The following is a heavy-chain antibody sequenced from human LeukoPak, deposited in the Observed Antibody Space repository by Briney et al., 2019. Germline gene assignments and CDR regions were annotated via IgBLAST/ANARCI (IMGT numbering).Heavy chain of an antibody. V-gene: IGHV4-59*01. Sequence: PSETLSLTCTVSGGSISSDHWSWIRQPPGKGLEWIGYIYHSGNTNYNPPLKSRVTISIDTSKNQFSLRLTSVTAADTAVYYCARDSAPSATYWYYFDYWGQGTLVTVSS. CDR1: GGSISSDH. CDR3: ARDSAPSATYWYYFDY. CDR2: IYHSGNT. D-gene: IGHD2-8*02. J-gene: IGHJ4*02.